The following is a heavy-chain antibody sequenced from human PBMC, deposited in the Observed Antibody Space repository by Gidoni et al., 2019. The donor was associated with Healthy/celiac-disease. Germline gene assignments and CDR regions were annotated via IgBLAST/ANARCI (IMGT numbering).Heavy chain of an antibody. J-gene: IGHJ5*02. Sequence: QVQLQPWGAGLLKPSETLSLPCAVYGGSFSGYYWRGIRQPPGKGLEWIGEINHSGSTNYNPSRKSRVTISVDTSKNQFSLKLSSVTAADTAVYYCARLRFLEWLLSPWGQGTLVTVSS. V-gene: IGHV4-34*01. CDR1: GGSFSGYY. CDR3: ARLRFLEWLLSP. D-gene: IGHD3-3*01. CDR2: INHSGST.